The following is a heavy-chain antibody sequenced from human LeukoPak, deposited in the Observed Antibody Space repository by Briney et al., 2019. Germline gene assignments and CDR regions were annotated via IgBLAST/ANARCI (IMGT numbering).Heavy chain of an antibody. Sequence: PGGSLRLSCAASGFTFSSYSMNWVRQAPGKGLEWVAVIWYDGSNKYYADSVKGRFTISRDNSKNTLYLQMNSLRAEDTAVYYCARSNDFDYWGQGTLVTVSS. CDR1: GFTFSSYS. CDR3: ARSNDFDY. D-gene: IGHD2-8*01. CDR2: IWYDGSNK. J-gene: IGHJ4*02. V-gene: IGHV3-33*08.